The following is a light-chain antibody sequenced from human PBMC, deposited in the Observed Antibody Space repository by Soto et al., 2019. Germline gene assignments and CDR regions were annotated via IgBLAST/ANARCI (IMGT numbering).Light chain of an antibody. CDR2: DAS. CDR3: QQSYNTPQT. Sequence: DIQMTQSPSTLSASVGDRVIITCRASQSFSGWLAWYQQKSGAAPELLIYDASTLQSGVPSRFRGGGSGTDFTLTISSLQLEDFATYYCQQSYNTPQTFGQGTKVDIK. CDR1: QSFSGW. J-gene: IGKJ1*01. V-gene: IGKV1-39*01.